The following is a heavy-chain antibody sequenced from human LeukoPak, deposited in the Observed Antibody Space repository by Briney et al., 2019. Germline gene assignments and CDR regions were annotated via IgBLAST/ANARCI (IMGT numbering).Heavy chain of an antibody. Sequence: SETLSLTCTVSGGSISSSSYYWGWIRQPPGKGLEWIGSIYYSGSTYYNPSLKSRVTISVDTSKNQLSLKLSSVTAADTAVYYCARGTGAARFDPWGQGTLVTVSS. CDR2: IYYSGST. J-gene: IGHJ5*02. V-gene: IGHV4-39*07. D-gene: IGHD1-26*01. CDR1: GGSISSSSYY. CDR3: ARGTGAARFDP.